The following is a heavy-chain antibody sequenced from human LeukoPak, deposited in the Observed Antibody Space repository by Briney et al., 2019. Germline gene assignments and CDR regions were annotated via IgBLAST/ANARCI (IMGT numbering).Heavy chain of an antibody. CDR2: ISVDGETA. Sequence: GGSLRLSCTVSGFSVGSFGMSWVRHAPGKGLEWISAISVDGETAYYADSVKGRFIISRDNSKNTLYLQLSSLRAEDTAVYYCAQGYSSGYYPYWGQGSLVSVSS. D-gene: IGHD3-22*01. CDR1: GFSVGSFG. J-gene: IGHJ4*02. V-gene: IGHV3-23*01. CDR3: AQGYSSGYYPY.